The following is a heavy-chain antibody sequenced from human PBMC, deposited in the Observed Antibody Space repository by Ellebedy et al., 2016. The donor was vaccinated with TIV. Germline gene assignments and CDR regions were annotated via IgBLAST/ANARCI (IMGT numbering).Heavy chain of an antibody. Sequence: ASVKVSCXASGYTFTSYYMHWVRQAPGQGLEWMGIINPSGGSTSYAQKFQGRVTMTRDTSTSTVYMELSSLRSEDTAVYYCASCSWATMNYYYYYGMDVWGQGTTVTVSS. V-gene: IGHV1-46*01. CDR3: ASCSWATMNYYYYYGMDV. CDR2: INPSGGST. CDR1: GYTFTSYY. D-gene: IGHD5-12*01. J-gene: IGHJ6*02.